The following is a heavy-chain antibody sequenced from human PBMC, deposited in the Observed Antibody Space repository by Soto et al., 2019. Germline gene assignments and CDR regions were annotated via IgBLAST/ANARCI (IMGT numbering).Heavy chain of an antibody. CDR1: GYSFTSYW. Sequence: PGESLKISCKGSGYSFTSYWIGWVRQMPGKGLEWMGIIYPGNSDTRYSPSFQGQVTISADKSISTAYLQWSSLKASDTAMYYCARSSSSWYDWFDPWGQGTLVTVSS. D-gene: IGHD6-13*01. CDR3: ARSSSSWYDWFDP. V-gene: IGHV5-51*01. CDR2: IYPGNSDT. J-gene: IGHJ5*02.